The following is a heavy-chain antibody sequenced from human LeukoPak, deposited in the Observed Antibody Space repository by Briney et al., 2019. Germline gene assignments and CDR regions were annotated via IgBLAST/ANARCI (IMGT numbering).Heavy chain of an antibody. Sequence: GGSLRLSCAASGFTFSSYGMHWVRQAPGKGLEWVAVIWYDGSNKYYADSVKGRFTISRDNSKNTLYLQMNSLRAEDTAVYYCAKDAAAGTGIFDYWGQGTLVTVSS. D-gene: IGHD6-13*01. CDR3: AKDAAAGTGIFDY. V-gene: IGHV3-30*02. J-gene: IGHJ4*02. CDR2: IWYDGSNK. CDR1: GFTFSSYG.